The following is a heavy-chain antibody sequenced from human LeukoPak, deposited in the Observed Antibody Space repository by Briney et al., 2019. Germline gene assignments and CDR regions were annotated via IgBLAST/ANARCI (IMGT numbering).Heavy chain of an antibody. V-gene: IGHV3-23*01. CDR1: GFTFSTYA. J-gene: IGHJ4*02. CDR2: ITASGGGT. D-gene: IGHD3-22*01. CDR3: AKHYYDSSGYYYFFDY. Sequence: GGSLRLSCAASGFTFSTYAMSWVRQAPGKGLEWVTSITASGGGTDYTVSVKGRLTISRDNSKNTLYLQMNSLRAEDAAIYYCAKHYYDSSGYYYFFDYWGQGTLVTVSS.